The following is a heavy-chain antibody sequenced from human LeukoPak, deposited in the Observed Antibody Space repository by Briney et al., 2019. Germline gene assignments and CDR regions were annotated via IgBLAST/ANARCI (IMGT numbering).Heavy chain of an antibody. Sequence: ASVKVSCKASGYTFTSYGISWVRQAPGQGLEWMGWISAYNGNTNYAQKLQGRVTMTTDTSTSTAYMELRSLRSDDTAVYYCARVSDSSGYYPPYWYFDLWGRGTLVTVSS. CDR2: ISAYNGNT. J-gene: IGHJ2*01. CDR3: ARVSDSSGYYPPYWYFDL. D-gene: IGHD3-22*01. CDR1: GYTFTSYG. V-gene: IGHV1-18*01.